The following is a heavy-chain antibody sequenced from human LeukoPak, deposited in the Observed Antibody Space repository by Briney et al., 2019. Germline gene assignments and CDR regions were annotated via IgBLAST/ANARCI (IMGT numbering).Heavy chain of an antibody. CDR1: GFHFSSYG. Sequence: PGGSLRLSCAASGFHFSSYGMHWVRQAPGKGLEWVAVISYDGSNKYYADSVKGRFTISRDNSKNTLYLQMNSLRAEDTAVYYCAKPPDSSSWYYFDYWGQGTLVTVSS. CDR2: ISYDGSNK. CDR3: AKPPDSSSWYYFDY. J-gene: IGHJ4*02. D-gene: IGHD6-13*01. V-gene: IGHV3-30*18.